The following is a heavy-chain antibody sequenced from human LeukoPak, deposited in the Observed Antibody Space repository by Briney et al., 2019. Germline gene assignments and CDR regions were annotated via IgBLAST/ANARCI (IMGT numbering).Heavy chain of an antibody. CDR1: GGSFSGYY. J-gene: IGHJ3*02. Sequence: PSETLSLTCAVYGGSFSGYYWSWIRQPPGKGLEWIGEINHSGSTNYNPSLKSRVTISVDTSKNQFSLKLSSVTVADTAVYYCARGHSSGWYGLFDIWSQGTVVTVSS. V-gene: IGHV4-34*01. D-gene: IGHD6-19*01. CDR2: INHSGST. CDR3: ARGHSSGWYGLFDI.